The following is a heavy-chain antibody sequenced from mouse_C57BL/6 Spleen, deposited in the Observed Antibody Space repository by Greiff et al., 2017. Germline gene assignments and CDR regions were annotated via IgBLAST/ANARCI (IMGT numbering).Heavy chain of an antibody. J-gene: IGHJ2*01. Sequence: EVKLMESGGGLVKPGGSLTLSCAASGFTFSSYTMSWVRQTPEKRLEWVATISGGGGNTYYPDSVKGRFTISRDNAKNTLYLQMSSLGSEDTALYYCARAVTTVVAFDYWGQGTTLTVSS. CDR3: ARAVTTVVAFDY. D-gene: IGHD1-1*01. V-gene: IGHV5-9*01. CDR1: GFTFSSYT. CDR2: ISGGGGNT.